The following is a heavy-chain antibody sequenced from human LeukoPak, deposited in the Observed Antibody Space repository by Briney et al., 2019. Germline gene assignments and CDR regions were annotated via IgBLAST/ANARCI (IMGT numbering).Heavy chain of an antibody. CDR2: IIPISGTT. Sequence: ASVKVSCKNSGGTFTSYAITWVRQAPGQGLEWMGKIIPISGTTNYAQKFQGRVTFTAAESTSTAYMELSSLRSEDTALYYCARKLRLGGNWFDPWGQGTLVTVSS. V-gene: IGHV1-69*13. CDR1: GGTFTSYA. CDR3: ARKLRLGGNWFDP. J-gene: IGHJ5*02. D-gene: IGHD1-26*01.